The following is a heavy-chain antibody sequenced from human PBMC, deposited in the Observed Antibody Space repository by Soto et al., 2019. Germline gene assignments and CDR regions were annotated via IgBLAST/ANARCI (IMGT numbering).Heavy chain of an antibody. CDR1: GGSFSGYY. J-gene: IGHJ5*02. CDR3: ARGLGLWRYCSSTSCYLNWFDP. V-gene: IGHV4-34*01. D-gene: IGHD2-2*01. CDR2: INHSGST. Sequence: SETLSLTCAVYGGSFSGYYWSWIRQPPGKGLEWIGEINHSGSTNYNPSLKSRVTISVDTSKNQFSLKLGSVTAADTAVYYCARGLGLWRYCSSTSCYLNWFDPWGQGTLVTVSS.